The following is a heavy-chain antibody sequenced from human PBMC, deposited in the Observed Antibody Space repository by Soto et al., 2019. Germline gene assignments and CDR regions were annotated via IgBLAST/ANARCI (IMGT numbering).Heavy chain of an antibody. D-gene: IGHD4-17*01. J-gene: IGHJ6*03. V-gene: IGHV6-1*01. CDR1: GDRVSSNSAA. Sequence: SQTLSLTCAISGDRVSSNSAAWNWIRQSPSRGLEWLGRTYYRSKWYNDYAVSVKSRITINPDTSKNQFSLQLNSVTPEDTAVYYCARGKYGDYPHYYYYYMDVWGKGTTVTVSS. CDR3: ARGKYGDYPHYYYYYMDV. CDR2: TYYRSKWYN.